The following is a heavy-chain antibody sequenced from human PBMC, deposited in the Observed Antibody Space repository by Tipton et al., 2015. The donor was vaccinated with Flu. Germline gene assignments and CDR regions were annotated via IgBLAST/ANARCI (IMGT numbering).Heavy chain of an antibody. J-gene: IGHJ3*01. CDR1: GDSISTTIYY. V-gene: IGHV4-61*02. CDR2: ISHSGST. CDR3: ARDLRGYSGYTGGDAFDV. Sequence: TLSLTCTVSGDSISTTIYYWGWVRQPAGKGLEWIGRISHSGSTNYNVSLNGRVIMSVDPSKGQLSLRLSSATAADTAKYYCARDLRGYSGYTGGDAFDVWGQGTVVTVSS. D-gene: IGHD5-12*01.